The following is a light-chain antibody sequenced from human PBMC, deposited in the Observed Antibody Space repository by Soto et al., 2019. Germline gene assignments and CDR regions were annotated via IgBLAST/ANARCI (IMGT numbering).Light chain of an antibody. V-gene: IGLV4-69*01. CDR2: LNSDGSH. CDR1: SGHSSYA. Sequence: QPVLTQSPSASASLGASVKLTCTLSSGHSSYAIAWHQQQPEKGPRYLMKLNSDGSHNKGDGIPDRFSGSSSGAERYLTIYSLQSEDEAAYYCQTWGTGIQVFGGGTKLTVL. J-gene: IGLJ2*01. CDR3: QTWGTGIQV.